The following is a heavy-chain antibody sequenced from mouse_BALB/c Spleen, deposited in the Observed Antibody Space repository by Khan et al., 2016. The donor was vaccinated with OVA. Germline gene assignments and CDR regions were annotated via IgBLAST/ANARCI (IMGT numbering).Heavy chain of an antibody. V-gene: IGHV1-7*01. CDR2: INPSTGYT. Sequence: QVQLQQSGAELAKPGASVKMSCKASGYTFTSYWMHWVKQRPGQGLEWIGYINPSTGYTEYNQKFKERATLTADKSSNTAYMQLSSLTSEDSAVYYCVNHGSSSAWFSYWRQGTLVTVSA. CDR1: GYTFTSYW. CDR3: VNHGSSSAWFSY. J-gene: IGHJ3*01. D-gene: IGHD1-1*01.